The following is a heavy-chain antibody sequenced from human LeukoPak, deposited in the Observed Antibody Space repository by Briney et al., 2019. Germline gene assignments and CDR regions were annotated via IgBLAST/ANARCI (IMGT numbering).Heavy chain of an antibody. CDR1: GFTFTSYS. J-gene: IGHJ4*02. V-gene: IGHV3-23*01. CDR3: AKFHDFWSGYSDFDY. D-gene: IGHD3-3*01. Sequence: PGGSLRLSCAASGFTFTSYSMNWVRQAPGKGLEWVSTISGGGGSTYYADSVKGRFTISRDNSKNTLYLQVNSLRAEDTAVYYCAKFHDFWSGYSDFDYWGQGTLVTVSS. CDR2: ISGGGGST.